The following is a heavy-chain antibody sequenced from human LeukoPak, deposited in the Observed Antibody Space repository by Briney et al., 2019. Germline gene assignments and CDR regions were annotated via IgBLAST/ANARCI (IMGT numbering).Heavy chain of an antibody. CDR2: IYTSGST. Sequence: PSQTLSLTCTVSGGSISSGTYYWSWIRQPAGKGLEWIGHIYTSGSTKYNPSLKSRVTISIDTSKNQFSLKLSSVTAADTAVYYCARLKPPAFSYGLYYFDHWGQGTLVTVSS. V-gene: IGHV4-61*09. CDR3: ARLKPPAFSYGLYYFDH. J-gene: IGHJ4*02. CDR1: GGSISSGTYY. D-gene: IGHD5-18*01.